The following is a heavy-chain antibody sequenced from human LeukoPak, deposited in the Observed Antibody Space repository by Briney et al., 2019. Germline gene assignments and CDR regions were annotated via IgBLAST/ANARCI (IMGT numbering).Heavy chain of an antibody. Sequence: ETLSLTCSVSAGSVSSSSYYWGWIRQPPGKGLEWIGTIYYSGSTYNNPSLNSRVTISVDTSKNQFSLKLSSVTAADTAIYYCARVSQVFYYDSSGYYYVGDAFDIWGQGTMVTVSS. J-gene: IGHJ3*02. CDR2: IYYSGST. CDR3: ARVSQVFYYDSSGYYYVGDAFDI. V-gene: IGHV4-39*07. D-gene: IGHD3-22*01. CDR1: AGSVSSSSYY.